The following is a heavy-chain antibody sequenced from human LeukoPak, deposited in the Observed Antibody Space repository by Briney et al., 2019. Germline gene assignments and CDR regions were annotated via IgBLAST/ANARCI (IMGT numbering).Heavy chain of an antibody. CDR3: ARGPNYGDRVDYFDY. V-gene: IGHV3-7*01. Sequence: GGSLRLSCAASGFTFSNYWMIWVRQVPGRALEWVAHIKQDGNEKHYVDSVEGRFTLSRDDSKNSLYLQMNSLRVDDSAVYHCARGPNYGDRVDYFDYWGQGTLVTVSS. CDR1: GFTFSNYW. J-gene: IGHJ4*02. D-gene: IGHD4-17*01. CDR2: IKQDGNEK.